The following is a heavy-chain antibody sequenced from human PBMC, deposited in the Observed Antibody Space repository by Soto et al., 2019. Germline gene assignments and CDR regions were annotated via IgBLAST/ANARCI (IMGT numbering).Heavy chain of an antibody. CDR1: GYTFTSYD. Sequence: GAPVKVSGKASGYTFTSYDINWVRQATGQGLEWMGWMNPNSGNTGYAQKFQGRVTMTRNTSISTAYMELSSLRSEDTAVYYCARGLKNWNYEGWNYWGQGTLVTVSS. V-gene: IGHV1-8*01. J-gene: IGHJ4*02. D-gene: IGHD1-7*01. CDR2: MNPNSGNT. CDR3: ARGLKNWNYEGWNY.